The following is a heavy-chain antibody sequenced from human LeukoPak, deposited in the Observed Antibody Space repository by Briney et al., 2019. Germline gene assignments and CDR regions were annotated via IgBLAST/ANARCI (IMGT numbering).Heavy chain of an antibody. CDR2: INPNSGGT. V-gene: IGHV1-2*02. D-gene: IGHD3-16*01. J-gene: IGHJ4*02. CDR3: ARVLVPAGGGVVDY. CDR1: GYTFTDYY. Sequence: GASVKVSCKASGYTFTDYYMHWVRQAPGQGLEWMGWINPNSGGTNYALKFQGRVTMTRDTSISTAYMDLSSLRSDDTAVYYCARVLVPAGGGVVDYWGQGTLVTVSS.